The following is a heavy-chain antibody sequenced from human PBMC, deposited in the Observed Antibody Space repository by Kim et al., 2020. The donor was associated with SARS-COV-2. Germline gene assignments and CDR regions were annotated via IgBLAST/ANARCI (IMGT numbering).Heavy chain of an antibody. D-gene: IGHD3-3*01. CDR2: ISAYNGNT. V-gene: IGHV1-18*01. Sequence: ASVKVSCKASGYIFTSSGISWVRQAPGQGLEWMGWISAYNGNTNYAQKLQGRVTMTTDTSTSTAYMELRSLISDDTAMYYCARVTKNPYYDFWSDYLTNFDYWGQGTLVTVSS. CDR1: GYIFTSSG. CDR3: ARVTKNPYYDFWSDYLTNFDY. J-gene: IGHJ4*02.